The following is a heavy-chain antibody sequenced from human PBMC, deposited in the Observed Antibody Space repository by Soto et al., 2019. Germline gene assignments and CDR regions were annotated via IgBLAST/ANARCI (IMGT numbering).Heavy chain of an antibody. J-gene: IGHJ4*02. V-gene: IGHV4-34*01. D-gene: IGHD2-8*02. CDR3: ARDKITGLFDY. Sequence: QVQLQQWGAGLLKPSETLSLTCAVYGGSFCRYYWTWIRQPPGTGLEWIGESNHSGSTNYSPPLKSQVTISVHTYKNPFSLKLTSVTAADTAVYYCARDKITGLFDYWGQGTLVTVSS. CDR2: SNHSGST. CDR1: GGSFCRYY.